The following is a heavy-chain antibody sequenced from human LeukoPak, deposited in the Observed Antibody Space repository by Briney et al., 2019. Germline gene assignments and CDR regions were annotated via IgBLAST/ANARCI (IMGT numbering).Heavy chain of an antibody. CDR2: IYSDNT. V-gene: IGHV3-53*01. CDR3: ARGHEGQSYMIRAVIISNSYYYMDV. J-gene: IGHJ6*03. Sequence: GGSLRLSCTVSGFTVSSNSMSWVRQAPGKGLEWVSFIYSDNTHYSDSVKGRFTISRDNSKNTLYLQMNSLRAEDTAVYYCARGHEGQSYMIRAVIISNSYYYMDVWGKGTTVTISS. D-gene: IGHD3-10*01. CDR1: GFTVSSNS.